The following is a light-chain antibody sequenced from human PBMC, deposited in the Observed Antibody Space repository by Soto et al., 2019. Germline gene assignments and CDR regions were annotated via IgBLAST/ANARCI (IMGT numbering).Light chain of an antibody. J-gene: IGKJ1*01. CDR2: KAS. CDR1: QSIANY. V-gene: IGKV1-5*03. Sequence: DIQMIQSPSSLSASVGDRVTITCRASQSIANYLNWYQQRPGKAPKLLIYKASSLESGVPSRFSGSGSGTEFTLTISSLQPDDFATYYCQQYNSYSSTFGQGTKVDIK. CDR3: QQYNSYSST.